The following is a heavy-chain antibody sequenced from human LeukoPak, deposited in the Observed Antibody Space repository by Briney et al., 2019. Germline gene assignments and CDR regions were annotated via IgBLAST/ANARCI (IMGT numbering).Heavy chain of an antibody. CDR2: ISYDGSDK. V-gene: IGHV3-30*18. CDR3: AKIGKDSGGYDLQH. D-gene: IGHD2-15*01. J-gene: IGHJ1*01. Sequence: GRSLRLSCAASGFTFTNYAMHWVRQAPGKGMEWLAVISYDGSDKYYAEFVKGRFTTSRDDSKNMVYLQMHSLRAEDTAVYYCAKIGKDSGGYDLQHWGQGTLVIVSS. CDR1: GFTFTNYA.